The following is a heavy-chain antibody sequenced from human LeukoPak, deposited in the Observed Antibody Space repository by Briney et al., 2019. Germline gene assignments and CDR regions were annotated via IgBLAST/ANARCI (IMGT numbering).Heavy chain of an antibody. CDR3: GYSSAYQQH. CDR2: INHSGSA. Sequence: SETLSLTCAVYGGSFSDFYGSWMRQPPGKGLEWMGEINHSGSADYNPSLKSRVTISVGTSKNRFSLKLTSVPAADTAVYYCGYSSAYQQHWGQGTLVTVSS. D-gene: IGHD3-22*01. V-gene: IGHV4-34*01. J-gene: IGHJ1*01. CDR1: GGSFSDFY.